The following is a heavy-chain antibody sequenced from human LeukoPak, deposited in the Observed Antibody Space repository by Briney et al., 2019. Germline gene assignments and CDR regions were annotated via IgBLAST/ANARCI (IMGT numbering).Heavy chain of an antibody. D-gene: IGHD3-22*01. CDR2: ISSSSSTI. CDR3: ARDSVYYYDSSGYYGTNY. CDR1: GFKFSSYS. J-gene: IGHJ4*02. V-gene: IGHV3-48*01. Sequence: GGSLRLSCAASGFKFSSYSMNWVRQAPGKGLEWVSYISSSSSTIYYADSVKGRFTISRDNAKNSLYLQMNSLRAEDTAVYYCARDSVYYYDSSGYYGTNYWGQGTLVTVSS.